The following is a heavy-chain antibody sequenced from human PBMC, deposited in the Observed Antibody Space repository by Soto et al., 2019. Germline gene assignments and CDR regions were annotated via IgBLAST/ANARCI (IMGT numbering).Heavy chain of an antibody. J-gene: IGHJ5*02. CDR1: GFTFSSYG. Sequence: QVQLVESGGGVVQPGRSLRLSCAASGFTFSSYGMHWVRQAPGKGLEWVAVIWYDGSNKYYADSVKGRFTISRDNSKNTLYLQMNSLRAEDTAVYYCARDGLLRFLLNWWFDPWGQGTLVTVSS. V-gene: IGHV3-33*01. CDR3: ARDGLLRFLLNWWFDP. D-gene: IGHD3-3*01. CDR2: IWYDGSNK.